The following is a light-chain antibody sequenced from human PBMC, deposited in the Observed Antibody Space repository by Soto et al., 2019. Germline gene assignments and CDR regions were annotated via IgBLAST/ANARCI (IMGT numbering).Light chain of an antibody. CDR2: DVS. Sequence: QSVLTQPASVSGSPGQSITISCTGTSSDVGGYNYVSWYQQHPGNAPKLILYDVSNRPSGVANRYTGSKSGNTASLTISGHPAEDEADYYCSSYTSSSTYVVFGAGTMLTVL. CDR1: SSDVGGYNY. J-gene: IGLJ2*01. V-gene: IGLV2-14*01. CDR3: SSYTSSSTYVV.